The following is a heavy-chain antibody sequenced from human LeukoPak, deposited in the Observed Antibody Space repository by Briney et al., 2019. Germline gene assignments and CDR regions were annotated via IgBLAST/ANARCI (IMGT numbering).Heavy chain of an antibody. CDR2: ISSSSSYI. V-gene: IGHV3-21*01. D-gene: IGHD3-10*01. J-gene: IGHJ4*02. Sequence: PGGSLRLSCAASGFTFNSYSMNWVRQAPGKGLEWVSSISSSSSYIYYADSVKGRFTISRDNAKNSLYLQMNSLRAEDTAVYYCARAYRWFGEFVSWGQGTLVTVSS. CDR3: ARAYRWFGEFVS. CDR1: GFTFNSYS.